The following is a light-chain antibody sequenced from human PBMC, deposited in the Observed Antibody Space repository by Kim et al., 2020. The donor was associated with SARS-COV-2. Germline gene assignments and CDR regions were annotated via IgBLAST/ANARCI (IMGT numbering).Light chain of an antibody. J-gene: IGKJ1*01. CDR2: GAS. CDR3: QQYGSSPRT. V-gene: IGKV3-20*01. CDR1: QSVSSNY. Sequence: SPGERATLSCRASQSVSSNYLAWYQQKPGQAPRLLIYGASSRATGIPDRFSGSGSGTDFTLNISRLEPEDFAVYYCQQYGSSPRTFGQGTKVDIK.